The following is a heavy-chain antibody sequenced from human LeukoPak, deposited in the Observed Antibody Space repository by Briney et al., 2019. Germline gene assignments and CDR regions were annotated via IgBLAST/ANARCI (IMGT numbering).Heavy chain of an antibody. J-gene: IGHJ4*02. CDR2: IGSSGST. CDR1: GFTFSTYD. V-gene: IGHV3-23*01. D-gene: IGHD1-26*01. CDR3: AKDLTGVGANMFDY. Sequence: LSGGSLRLSCAASGFTFSTYDMTWVRQAPGKGLEWVSAIGSSGSTYYADSVKGRFTISRDNSKNTLYLQMNSLRAEDTAVYYCAKDLTGVGANMFDYWGQGTLVTVSS.